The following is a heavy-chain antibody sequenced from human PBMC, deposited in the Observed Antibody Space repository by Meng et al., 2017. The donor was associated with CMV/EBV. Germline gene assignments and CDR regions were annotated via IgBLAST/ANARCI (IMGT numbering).Heavy chain of an antibody. CDR1: GFTFSKAW. CDR2: IKSKTDGGTT. D-gene: IGHD2-15*01. V-gene: IGHV3-15*01. J-gene: IGHJ4*02. Sequence: GESLKISCAASGFTFSKAWMSWVRQAPGKGLEWVGRIKSKTDGGTTDYASPVKGRFTISRDDSKNTLYLQMNSLKTEDTAVYYCTTYSSYYFDYWGQGTLVTVSS. CDR3: TTYSSYYFDY.